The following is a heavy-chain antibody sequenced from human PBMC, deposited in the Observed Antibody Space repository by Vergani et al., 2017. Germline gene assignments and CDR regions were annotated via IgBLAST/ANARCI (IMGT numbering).Heavy chain of an antibody. CDR1: GFTFSSYA. V-gene: IGHV3-48*01. Sequence: VQLVESGGGVVQPGRSLRLSCAASGFTFSSYAMHWVRQAPGKGLEWVSYISSSSSTIYYADTVKGRFTISRHNSKNTLYLQMNSLRAEDTAVYYCARAGYGDYYYYYYGMDVWGQGTTVTVS. CDR2: ISSSSSTI. D-gene: IGHD4-17*01. J-gene: IGHJ6*02. CDR3: ARAGYGDYYYYYYGMDV.